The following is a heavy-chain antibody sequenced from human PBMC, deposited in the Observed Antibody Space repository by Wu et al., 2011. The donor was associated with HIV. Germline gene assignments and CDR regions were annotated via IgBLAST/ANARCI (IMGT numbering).Heavy chain of an antibody. V-gene: IGHV1-2*02. Sequence: QVQLVQSGAEVKKPGASVKVSCKASGYTFTGYYMHWVRQAPGQRLEWMGWINPNSGGTNYAQQFQGRVTMTSDTSISTAYMELSRLRSDDTAVYSCASAAPHYEILTEPLPYYHYYGMDVWGQGTAVTVSS. CDR2: INPNSGGT. J-gene: IGHJ6*02. CDR3: ASAAPHYEILTEPLPYYHYYGMDV. D-gene: IGHD3-9*01. CDR1: GYTFTGYY.